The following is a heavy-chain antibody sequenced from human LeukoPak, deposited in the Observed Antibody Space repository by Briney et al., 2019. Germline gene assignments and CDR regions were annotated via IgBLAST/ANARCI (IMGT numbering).Heavy chain of an antibody. J-gene: IGHJ5*02. D-gene: IGHD3-10*01. CDR3: ARDLVVRGVIGWFDP. CDR2: IYTSGST. CDR1: GDSISSGSYY. V-gene: IGHV4-61*02. Sequence: SETLSLTCTVSGDSISSGSYYWSWIRQPAGKGLEWIGRIYTSGSTNYNPSLKSRVTISVDTSKNQFSLKLSSVTAADTAVYYCARDLVVRGVIGWFDPWGQGTLVTVSS.